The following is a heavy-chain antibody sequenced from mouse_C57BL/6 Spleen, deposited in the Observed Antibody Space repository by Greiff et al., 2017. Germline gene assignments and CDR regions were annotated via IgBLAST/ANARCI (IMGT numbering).Heavy chain of an antibody. CDR2: IRNKANGYTT. CDR3: ARYDSNFDY. CDR1: GFTFTDYY. D-gene: IGHD2-5*01. V-gene: IGHV7-3*01. Sequence: EVMLVESGGGLVQPGGSLSLSCAASGFTFTDYYMSWVRQPPGKALEWLGFIRNKANGYTTEYSASVKGRFTISSDNSQSILYLQMSALRAEDSTTYYCARYDSNFDYWGQSTTLTDSS. J-gene: IGHJ2*01.